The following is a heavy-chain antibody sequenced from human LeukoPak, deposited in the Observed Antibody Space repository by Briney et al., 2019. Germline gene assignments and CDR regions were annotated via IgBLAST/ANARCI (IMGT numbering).Heavy chain of an antibody. V-gene: IGHV3-23*01. CDR2: ISGSGGST. J-gene: IGHJ4*02. CDR1: GFTFSNYA. Sequence: GGSLRLSCAASGFTFSNYAMSWVRQAPGKGLEWVSGISGSGGSTYYADSVKGRFTISRDKSKNILYLQMSNLRAEDTAVYYCAREEDMNWGQGTLVTVSS. D-gene: IGHD2-15*01. CDR3: AREEDMN.